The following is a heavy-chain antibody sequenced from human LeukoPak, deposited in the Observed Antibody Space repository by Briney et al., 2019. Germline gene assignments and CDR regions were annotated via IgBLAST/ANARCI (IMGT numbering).Heavy chain of an antibody. CDR1: GFTFGDYS. Sequence: GGSLRLSCTASGFTFGDYSMSWFRQAPGKGLEWVCFIRSKAYGGTTEYAASVKGRFTISRDDSKSLAYLHMSSLKTEDTAVYYCTASTRWRVFDYWGQGTLVTVSS. CDR2: IRSKAYGGTT. V-gene: IGHV3-49*03. D-gene: IGHD5-24*01. J-gene: IGHJ4*02. CDR3: TASTRWRVFDY.